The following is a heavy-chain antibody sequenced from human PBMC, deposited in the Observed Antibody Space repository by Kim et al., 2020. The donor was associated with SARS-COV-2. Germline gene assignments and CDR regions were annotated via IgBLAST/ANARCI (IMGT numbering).Heavy chain of an antibody. CDR2: ISAYNGNT. CDR1: GYTFTSYG. CDR3: ARGPVPRVDIVATILGYYYYGMDV. V-gene: IGHV1-18*01. J-gene: IGHJ6*02. Sequence: ASVKVSCKASGYTFTSYGISWVRQAPGQGLEWMGWISAYNGNTNYAQKLQGRVTMTTDTSTSTAYMELRSLRSDDTAVYYCARGPVPRVDIVATILGYYYYGMDVWGQGTTVTVSS. D-gene: IGHD5-12*01.